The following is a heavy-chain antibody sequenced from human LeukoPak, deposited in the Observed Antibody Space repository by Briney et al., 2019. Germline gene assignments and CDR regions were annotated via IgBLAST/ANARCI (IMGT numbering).Heavy chain of an antibody. CDR2: ISLTGLT. CDR1: GGSISNTNW. Sequence: SETLSLTCGVSGGSISNTNWWSWVRQPPEQGLEWIGEISLTGLTHYNPSLESRVTVSLDKSKNQLSLNLTSVTAADTAVYYCSRENGAFSPFGYWGQGTLVTVLS. D-gene: IGHD2-8*01. CDR3: SRENGAFSPFGY. V-gene: IGHV4-4*02. J-gene: IGHJ4*02.